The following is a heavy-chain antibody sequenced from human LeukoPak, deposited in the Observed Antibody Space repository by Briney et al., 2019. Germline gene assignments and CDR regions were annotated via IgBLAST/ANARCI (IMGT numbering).Heavy chain of an antibody. CDR3: ARSTYCSGGSCSHNWFDP. CDR2: IYYSGST. Sequence: SETLSLTCTVSGGSISSYYGSWIRQPPGKGLEWIGYIYYSGSTNYNPSLKSRVTISVDTSKNQFSLKLSSVTVADTAVYYCARSTYCSGGSCSHNWFDPWGQGTLVTVSS. D-gene: IGHD2-15*01. J-gene: IGHJ5*02. V-gene: IGHV4-59*12. CDR1: GGSISSYY.